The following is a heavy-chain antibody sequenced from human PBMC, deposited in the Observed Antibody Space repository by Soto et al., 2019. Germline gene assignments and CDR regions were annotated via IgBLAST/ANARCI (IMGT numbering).Heavy chain of an antibody. D-gene: IGHD3-22*01. CDR3: TTDFKYYYDSSGLDYFDY. V-gene: IGHV3-15*01. CDR2: IKSKTDGGTT. CDR1: GFTFSNAW. J-gene: IGHJ4*02. Sequence: GALRLSCAASGFTFSNAWMSWVRQAPGKGLEWVGRIKSKTDGGTTDYAAPVKGRFTISRDDSKNTLYLQMNSLKTEDTAVYYCTTDFKYYYDSSGLDYFDYWGQGTLVTSPQ.